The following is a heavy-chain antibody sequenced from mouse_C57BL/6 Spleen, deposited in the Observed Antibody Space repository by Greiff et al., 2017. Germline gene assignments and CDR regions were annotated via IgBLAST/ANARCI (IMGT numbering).Heavy chain of an antibody. V-gene: IGHV1-7*01. CDR3: ARREEITTVVSYYFDY. Sequence: QVQLKESGAELAKPGASVKLSCKASGYTFTSYWMHWVKQRPGQGLEWIGYINPSSGYTKYNQKFKDKATLTADKSSSTAYMQLSSLTYEDSAVYYCARREEITTVVSYYFDYWGKGTTLTVSS. CDR1: GYTFTSYW. J-gene: IGHJ2*01. CDR2: INPSSGYT. D-gene: IGHD1-1*01.